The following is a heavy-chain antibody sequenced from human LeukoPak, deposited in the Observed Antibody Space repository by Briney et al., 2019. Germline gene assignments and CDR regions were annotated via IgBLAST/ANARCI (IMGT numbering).Heavy chain of an antibody. CDR2: SKSRGSGGTT. V-gene: IGHV3-15*01. CDR1: GFPFIPAW. D-gene: IGHD2/OR15-2a*01. Sequence: GGSLRLSCSASGFPFIPAWMTWVRQSPEKGLEWVDLSKSRGSGGTTDYAAPVKGRFTISRDDSKSTLYLQMNDLKYEDTAVYYCAKVSDPETFSLNYWGQGTLVTVSS. J-gene: IGHJ4*02. CDR3: AKVSDPETFSLNY.